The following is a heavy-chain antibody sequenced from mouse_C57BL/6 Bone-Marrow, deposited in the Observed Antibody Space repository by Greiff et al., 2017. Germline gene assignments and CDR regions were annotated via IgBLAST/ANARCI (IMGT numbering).Heavy chain of an antibody. CDR2: INPDNSTI. CDR1: GIDFSRYW. D-gene: IGHD2-1*01. J-gene: IGHJ1*03. CDR3: ARRGYGNYEYFDV. Sequence: EVMLVESGGGLVQPGGSLKLSCAASGIDFSRYWMSWVRRAPGKGLEWIGEINPDNSTINYAPSLKDKFIISRDKPKNTLYLQLSKVRSEDTALYYCARRGYGNYEYFDVWGTGTTVTVSS. V-gene: IGHV4-1*01.